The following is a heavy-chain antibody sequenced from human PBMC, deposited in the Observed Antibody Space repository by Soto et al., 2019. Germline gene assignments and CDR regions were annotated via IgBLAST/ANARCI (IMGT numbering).Heavy chain of an antibody. V-gene: IGHV1-24*01. CDR3: ATREAASGVVPAADAVDI. CDR2: FDPEDGET. J-gene: IGHJ3*02. D-gene: IGHD2-2*01. CDR1: GYTLTELS. Sequence: ASVKVSCKVSGYTLTELSMHWVRQAPGKGLEWMGGFDPEDGETIYAQKFQGRVTMTEDTSTDTAYMELSSLRSEDTAVYYCATREAASGVVPAADAVDIWGQGTMVTVSS.